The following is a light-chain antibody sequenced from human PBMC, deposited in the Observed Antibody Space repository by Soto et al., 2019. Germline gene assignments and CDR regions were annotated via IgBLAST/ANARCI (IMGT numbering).Light chain of an antibody. V-gene: IGLV2-14*01. CDR3: RSYTTTSTLV. Sequence: QSVLTQPASVSGAPGQSITIACTGTNRDVGSYNLVSWYQQRPGEAPKLIISEVRNRPSGISYRFTGSKSGNTASLTISGLQAEDEADYYCRSYTTTSTLVFGGGTKRTVL. J-gene: IGLJ3*02. CDR2: EVR. CDR1: NRDVGSYNL.